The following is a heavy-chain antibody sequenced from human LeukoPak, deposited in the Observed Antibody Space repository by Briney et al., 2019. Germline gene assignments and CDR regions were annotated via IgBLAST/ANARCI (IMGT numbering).Heavy chain of an antibody. D-gene: IGHD2-15*01. Sequence: PSETLSLTCTVSGGSISSYYWSWIRQPPGKGLEWIGYIYYSGSTNYNPSLKSRVTISVDTSKNQFSLKLSSVTAADTAVYYCARGLDCSGGSCYGWFDPWGQGTLVTVSS. CDR2: IYYSGST. V-gene: IGHV4-59*01. CDR3: ARGLDCSGGSCYGWFDP. J-gene: IGHJ5*02. CDR1: GGSISSYY.